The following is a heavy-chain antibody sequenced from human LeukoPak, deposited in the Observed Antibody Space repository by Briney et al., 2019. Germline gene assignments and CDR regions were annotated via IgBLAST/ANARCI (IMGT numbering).Heavy chain of an antibody. D-gene: IGHD5-12*01. CDR2: SRDKANSYAT. Sequence: GGSLRLSCAASGLTFGDHFFDWVRQAPGKGLEWVGRSRDKANSYATEYAASVKGRFTISRDDSKNSVYLQMNSLEAEDTAVYYCATFFGSDFGYWGQGTLVTVSS. CDR3: ATFFGSDFGY. CDR1: GLTFGDHF. V-gene: IGHV3-72*01. J-gene: IGHJ4*02.